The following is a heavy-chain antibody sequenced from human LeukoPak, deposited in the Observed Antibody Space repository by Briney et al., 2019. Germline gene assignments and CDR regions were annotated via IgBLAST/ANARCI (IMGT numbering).Heavy chain of an antibody. V-gene: IGHV3-23*01. CDR2: ISGSGGST. D-gene: IGHD3-9*01. Sequence: GGSLRLSCAASGFTFDDYGMSWVRQAPGKGLEWVSGISGSGGSTYYADSVKGRFTISRDNSKNTLYLQMNSLRAEDTAVYYCAKDFGGYFDWLSYTFDYWGQGTLVTVSS. J-gene: IGHJ4*02. CDR3: AKDFGGYFDWLSYTFDY. CDR1: GFTFDDYG.